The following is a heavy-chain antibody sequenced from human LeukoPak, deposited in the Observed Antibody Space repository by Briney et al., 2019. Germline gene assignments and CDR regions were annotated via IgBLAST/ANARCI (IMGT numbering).Heavy chain of an antibody. J-gene: IGHJ4*02. CDR3: AKDLLYYETSGYYSE. D-gene: IGHD3-22*01. CDR2: ISGSGGSL. Sequence: GSLRLSCAASRFTFSNYAMSWVRQAPGKGLEWVSGISGSGGSLYYADSVKGRFTISRDNSKSTLYLQMNSLRAEDTAVYYCAKDLLYYETSGYYSEWGQGTLVTVSS. CDR1: RFTFSNYA. V-gene: IGHV3-23*01.